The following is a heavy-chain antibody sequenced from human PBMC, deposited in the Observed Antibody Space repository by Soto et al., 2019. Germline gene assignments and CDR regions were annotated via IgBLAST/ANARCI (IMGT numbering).Heavy chain of an antibody. CDR2: FDPQNYET. Sequence: ASVKVSCKVFGYTLTNLAIHWVRQAPGKGLEWMGGFDPQNYETVYAQKFQGRVTMTEDPSTDTAFMELSSLRSDDTAIYYCGXASRYYYDSSGLYDWGQGALVTVSS. CDR1: GYTLTNLA. J-gene: IGHJ4*02. V-gene: IGHV1-24*01. D-gene: IGHD3-22*01. CDR3: GXASRYYYDSSGLYD.